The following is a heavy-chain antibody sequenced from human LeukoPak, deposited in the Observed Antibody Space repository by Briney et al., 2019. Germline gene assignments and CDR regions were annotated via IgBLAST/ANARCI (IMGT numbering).Heavy chain of an antibody. V-gene: IGHV1-2*02. J-gene: IGHJ5*02. CDR1: GYTFTGYY. Sequence: ASVKVSCKASGYTFTGYYMHWVRQAPGQGLEWMGWINPNSGGTNYAQKFQGRVTMTRDTPISTAYMELSRLRSDDTAVYYCARVRAVAGSRSWFDPWGQGTLVTVSS. D-gene: IGHD6-19*01. CDR2: INPNSGGT. CDR3: ARVRAVAGSRSWFDP.